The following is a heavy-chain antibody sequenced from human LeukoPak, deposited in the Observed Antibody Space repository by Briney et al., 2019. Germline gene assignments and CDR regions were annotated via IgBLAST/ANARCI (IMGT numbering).Heavy chain of an antibody. D-gene: IGHD6-19*01. CDR1: GFTFTSDA. V-gene: IGHV3-23*01. J-gene: IGHJ4*02. CDR2: IAGSGGSK. Sequence: GGSLRLSCAGPGFTFTSDAMIWVRQAPGKGLEWVSSIAGSGGSKYYADSVKDRFTISRDNSENTLYLQMNSLRAEDTAVYYCAKVTVTGTRGFDYWGQGTLVTVSS. CDR3: AKVTVTGTRGFDY.